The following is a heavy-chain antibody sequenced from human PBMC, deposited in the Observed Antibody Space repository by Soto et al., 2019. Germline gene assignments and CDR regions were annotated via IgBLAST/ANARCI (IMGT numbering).Heavy chain of an antibody. CDR1: GFTFGDYA. D-gene: IGHD5-12*01. CDR3: TQPLYTGGYDLDAFDI. Sequence: PGGSLRLSCTASGFTFGDYAMSWFRQAPGKGLEWVGFIRSKAYGGTTEYAASVKGRFTISRDDSKSIAYLQMNSLKTEDTAVYYCTQPLYTGGYDLDAFDIWGQGTMVTVSS. CDR2: IRSKAYGGTT. V-gene: IGHV3-49*03. J-gene: IGHJ3*02.